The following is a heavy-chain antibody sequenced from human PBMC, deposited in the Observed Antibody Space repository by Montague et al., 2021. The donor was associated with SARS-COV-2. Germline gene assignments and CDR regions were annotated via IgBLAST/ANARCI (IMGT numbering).Heavy chain of an antibody. V-gene: IGHV4-39*01. CDR3: AKPGRGYRYGLDAVEV. CDR2: IYYTGST. D-gene: IGHD5-18*01. CDR1: GGSISNSIYY. J-gene: IGHJ3*01. Sequence: SETLSLTCTVSGGSISNSIYYWSWIRQPPGKGLEWIGNIYYTGSTYYNPSLKSRVTISMNTSNNQFSLKLTSVTAADTAVYYCAKPGRGYRYGLDAVEVWGQGTLVTVSS.